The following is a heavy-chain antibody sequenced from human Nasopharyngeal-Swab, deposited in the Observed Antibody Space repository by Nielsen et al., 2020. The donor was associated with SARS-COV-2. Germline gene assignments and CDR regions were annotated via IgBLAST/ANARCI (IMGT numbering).Heavy chain of an antibody. Sequence: RQAPGKGLEWIGYIYYSGSTYYNPSLKSRLTISVDASKNQLSLKLSSVTAADTAVYYCARAPTVFGVVITAFDYWGQGALVTVSS. V-gene: IGHV4-31*02. CDR2: IYYSGST. J-gene: IGHJ4*02. CDR3: ARAPTVFGVVITAFDY. D-gene: IGHD3-3*01.